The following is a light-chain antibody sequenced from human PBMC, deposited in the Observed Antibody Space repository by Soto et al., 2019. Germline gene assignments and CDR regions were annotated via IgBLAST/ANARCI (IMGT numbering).Light chain of an antibody. CDR2: EVS. Sequence: QSALTQPASASGSPGQSITISCTGTSSDVGTYNYVSWYQQHPGKAPKLMIYEVSNRPSGISNRFSGSKSGNTASLTISGLQADDEADYYCSSYTGNSFVFGTGTKVTVL. CDR1: SSDVGTYNY. V-gene: IGLV2-14*01. J-gene: IGLJ1*01. CDR3: SSYTGNSFV.